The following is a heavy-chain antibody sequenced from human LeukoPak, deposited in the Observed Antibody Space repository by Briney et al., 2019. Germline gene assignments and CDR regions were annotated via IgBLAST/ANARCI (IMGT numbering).Heavy chain of an antibody. CDR1: DGSITSYY. V-gene: IGHV4-59*08. CDR2: IYHSGST. CDR3: ARHGHGVVVAASFDY. Sequence: SETLSLTCTVSDGSITSYYWSWIRQPPGRGLEWIGYIYHSGSTNYNPFLKSRVTISVDTSKNQFSLKLSSVTAADTAVYYCARHGHGVVVAASFDYWGQGTLVTVSS. J-gene: IGHJ4*02. D-gene: IGHD2-15*01.